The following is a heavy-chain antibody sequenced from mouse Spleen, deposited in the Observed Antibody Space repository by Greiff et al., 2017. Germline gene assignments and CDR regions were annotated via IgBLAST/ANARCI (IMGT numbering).Heavy chain of an antibody. CDR1: GDSITSGY. CDR3: ASITTATGYAMDY. CDR2: ISYSGST. V-gene: IGHV3-8*02. D-gene: IGHD1-2*01. Sequence: EVQLVESGPSLVKPSQTLSLTCSVPGDSITSGYWNWIRKFPGNKLEYMGYISYSGSTYYNPSLKSRISITRDTSKNQYYLQLNSVTTEDTATYYCASITTATGYAMDYWGQGTSVTVSS. J-gene: IGHJ4*01.